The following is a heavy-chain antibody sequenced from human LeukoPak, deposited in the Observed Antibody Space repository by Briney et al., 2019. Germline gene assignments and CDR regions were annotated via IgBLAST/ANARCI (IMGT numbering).Heavy chain of an antibody. V-gene: IGHV4-39*01. CDR1: GGSISSYY. CDR2: IYYSGST. Sequence: PSETLSLTCTVSGGSISSYYWGWIRRPPGKGLEWIGSIYYSGSTYYNPSLKSRVTISVDTSKNQFSLKLSSVTAADTAVYYCARIRVPPYYGMDVWGQGTTVTVSS. J-gene: IGHJ6*02. D-gene: IGHD3-10*01. CDR3: ARIRVPPYYGMDV.